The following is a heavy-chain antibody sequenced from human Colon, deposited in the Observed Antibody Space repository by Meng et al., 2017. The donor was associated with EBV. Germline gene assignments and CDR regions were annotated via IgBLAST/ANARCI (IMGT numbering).Heavy chain of an antibody. D-gene: IGHD2-2*03. J-gene: IGHJ4*02. V-gene: IGHV4-34*02. CDR1: GGSLSGYY. Sequence: QGHIQQWCAGLLKPSETLSLTCGVSGGSLSGYYWSWIRHFPGRTLEFIGDINHSGSANYNPSLRSRVTISVDTSKNQIFLNLHSVTAADTAVYHCARTFGYCSNNNCPRTLGYWGQGTLVTVSS. CDR3: ARTFGYCSNNNCPRTLGY. CDR2: INHSGSA.